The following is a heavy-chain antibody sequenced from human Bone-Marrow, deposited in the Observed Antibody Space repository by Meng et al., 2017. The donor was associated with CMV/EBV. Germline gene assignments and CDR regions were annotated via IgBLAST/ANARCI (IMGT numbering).Heavy chain of an antibody. CDR2: INPQSSDT. V-gene: IGHV1-2*02. Sequence: ASVKVSCKASGYTFTGHSMHWVRQAPGQGLEWMGWINPQSSDTNYAQNFQGRVTLTRDTSISTAYMELSSLRSDDTAMYYCARDMTTTWYGGSDSWGQGTLVTVSS. CDR1: GYTFTGHS. D-gene: IGHD3-10*01. J-gene: IGHJ4*02. CDR3: ARDMTTTWYGGSDS.